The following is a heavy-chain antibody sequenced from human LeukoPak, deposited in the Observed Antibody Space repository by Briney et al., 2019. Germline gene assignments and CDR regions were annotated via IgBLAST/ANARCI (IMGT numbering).Heavy chain of an antibody. D-gene: IGHD1-26*01. Sequence: ASVKVSCKASGYSFTSYGISWVRQAPGQGLEWMGWISAYNGNTNHAQKLQGRVTMTTDTSTSTAYMELRSLRSDDTAVYYCARGPMFSGSCLEFLYWGQGTLITVSS. CDR3: ARGPMFSGSCLEFLY. CDR1: GYSFTSYG. CDR2: ISAYNGNT. V-gene: IGHV1-18*01. J-gene: IGHJ4*02.